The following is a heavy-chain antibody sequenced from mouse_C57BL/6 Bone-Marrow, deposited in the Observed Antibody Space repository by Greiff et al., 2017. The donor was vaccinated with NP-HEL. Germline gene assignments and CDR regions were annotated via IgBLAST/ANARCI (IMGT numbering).Heavy chain of an antibody. D-gene: IGHD2-5*01. Sequence: EVQGVESGAELVRPGASVKLSCTASGFNIKDDYMHWVKQRPEQGLEWIGWIDPENGDTEYASKFQGKATITADTSSNTAYLQLSSLTSEDTAVYYCTTHYSNYGAMDYWGQGTSVTVSS. V-gene: IGHV14-4*01. J-gene: IGHJ4*01. CDR2: IDPENGDT. CDR1: GFNIKDDY. CDR3: TTHYSNYGAMDY.